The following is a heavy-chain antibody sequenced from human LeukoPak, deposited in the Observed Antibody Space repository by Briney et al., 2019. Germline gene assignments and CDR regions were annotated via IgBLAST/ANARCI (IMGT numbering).Heavy chain of an antibody. D-gene: IGHD5-12*01. CDR3: ARKVYNGYAPFDY. J-gene: IGHJ4*02. V-gene: IGHV4-30-4*08. Sequence: SQTLSLTCTVSGGSISSGGCYWSWIRQHPGKGLEWIGYIYYSGSTYYNPSLKSRVTISVDTSKNQFSLKLSSVTAADTAVYYCARKVYNGYAPFDYWGQGTLVTVSS. CDR1: GGSISSGGCY. CDR2: IYYSGST.